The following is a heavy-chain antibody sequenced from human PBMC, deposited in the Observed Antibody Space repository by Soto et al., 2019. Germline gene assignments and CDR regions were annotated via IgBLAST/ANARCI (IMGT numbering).Heavy chain of an antibody. Sequence: PGGSLRLSCTSSGFSFSSDAMSWVSQTPGKGLEWVSSINGGGGTTNYADSVKGRFTISRDNSKNTLYLQMNSLRAEDTAVYFCAKVVCTSNCYDYWGQGTLVTGSS. CDR3: AKVVCTSNCYDY. CDR2: INGGGGTT. J-gene: IGHJ4*02. V-gene: IGHV3-23*01. CDR1: GFSFSSDA. D-gene: IGHD2-2*01.